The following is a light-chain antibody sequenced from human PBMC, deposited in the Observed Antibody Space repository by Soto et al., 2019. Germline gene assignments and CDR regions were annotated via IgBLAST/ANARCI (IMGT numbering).Light chain of an antibody. V-gene: IGLV4-69*02. CDR2: LNSDGRH. CDR3: QTWGNGIQV. Sequence: QPVLTQSPSASASLGASVKLTCSLSSGHSTYSIAWHQQQPEKGPRYLMKLNSDGRHFKGDGIPDRFSGSSSGAERYLTISSLQSEDEAEYYCQTWGNGIQVFGGGTKVTVL. J-gene: IGLJ2*01. CDR1: SGHSTYS.